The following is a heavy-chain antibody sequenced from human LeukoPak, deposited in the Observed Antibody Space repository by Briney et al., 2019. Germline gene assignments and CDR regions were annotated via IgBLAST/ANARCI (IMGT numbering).Heavy chain of an antibody. V-gene: IGHV4-59*02. D-gene: IGHD1-26*01. J-gene: IGHJ6*02. Sequence: GSLRLSCAASGFTVSSNYMSWVRQAPGKGLEWIGYIYYSGSTNYDPSLKSRVTISVDTSRNQFSLKLSSVTAADTAVYYCARGGTVRNGMDVWGQGTTVTVSS. CDR2: IYYSGST. CDR1: GFTVSSNY. CDR3: ARGGTVRNGMDV.